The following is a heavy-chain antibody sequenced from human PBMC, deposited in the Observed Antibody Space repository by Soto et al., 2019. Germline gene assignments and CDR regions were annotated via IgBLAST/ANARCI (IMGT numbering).Heavy chain of an antibody. V-gene: IGHV3-30-3*01. CDR3: LGRAITGTTYYYYGMDV. J-gene: IGHJ6*02. CDR2: ISYDGSNK. Sequence: QVQLVESGGGVVQPGRSLRLSCAASGFTFSSYAMHWVRQAPGKGLEWVAVISYDGSNKYYADSVKGRFTISRDNSKNTLYLQMNSLRAEDTAVYYYLGRAITGTTYYYYGMDVWGQGTTVTVSS. D-gene: IGHD1-7*01. CDR1: GFTFSSYA.